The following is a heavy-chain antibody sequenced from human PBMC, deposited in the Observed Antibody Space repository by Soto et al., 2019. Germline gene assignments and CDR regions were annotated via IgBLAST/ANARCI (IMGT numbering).Heavy chain of an antibody. CDR2: INGASTTT. J-gene: IGHJ4*02. Sequence: DVQLVGSGGGLVQPGGSLRLSCVASGFPFSSYAMHWVRQAPGKGLEWISYINGASTTTFYADSVKGRFTVSRDNAKNSVYLQMSSLRHEDTAFYYYARDWSHWGQVMLVNVTS. D-gene: IGHD2-8*02. CDR1: GFPFSSYA. CDR3: ARDWSH. V-gene: IGHV3-48*02.